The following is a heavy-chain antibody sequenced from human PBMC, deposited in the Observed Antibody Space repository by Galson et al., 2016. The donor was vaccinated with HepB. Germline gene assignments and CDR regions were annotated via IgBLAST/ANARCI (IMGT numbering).Heavy chain of an antibody. CDR3: AKDIRSSVTGWGKLDAFDV. V-gene: IGHV3-23*01. CDR2: ISIRSDST. Sequence: SLRLSCAASGFTFNNYALNWVRQAPGKGLEWVSAISIRSDSTFYADSVKGRFMIFRDNSKNTVYLQMNTLRVDDTATYYCAKDIRSSVTGWGKLDAFDVWGQGTMATVSS. CDR1: GFTFNNYA. D-gene: IGHD3-16*01. J-gene: IGHJ3*01.